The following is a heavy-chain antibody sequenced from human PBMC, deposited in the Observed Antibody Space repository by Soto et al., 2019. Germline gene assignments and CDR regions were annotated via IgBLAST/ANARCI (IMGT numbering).Heavy chain of an antibody. CDR2: INHSGST. J-gene: IGHJ5*02. Sequence: SETLSLTCAVYGGSFSGYYWSWIRQPPGKGLEWIGEINHSGSTNYNPSLKSRVTISVDTSKNQFSLKLSSVTAADTAVYYCARDRLVWNSSSWFWFDPWGQGTLVTVSS. CDR1: GGSFSGYY. D-gene: IGHD6-13*01. V-gene: IGHV4-34*01. CDR3: ARDRLVWNSSSWFWFDP.